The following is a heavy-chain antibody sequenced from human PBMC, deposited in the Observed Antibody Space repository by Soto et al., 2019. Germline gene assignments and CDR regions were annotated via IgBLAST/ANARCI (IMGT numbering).Heavy chain of an antibody. CDR1: GGTFRSYA. CDR3: ASIYTTCGVADHYYSGMDV. D-gene: IGHD3-3*01. V-gene: IGHV1-69*06. J-gene: IGHJ6*02. CDR2: IIPIFGTA. Sequence: AASVKVSCKASGGTFRSYAISWVRQAPGQGLEWIGGIIPIFGTANYAQKFQGRVTITADKSTSTAYMELSSLRSEDTAVYYCASIYTTCGVADHYYSGMDVWGQDTTVAVYS.